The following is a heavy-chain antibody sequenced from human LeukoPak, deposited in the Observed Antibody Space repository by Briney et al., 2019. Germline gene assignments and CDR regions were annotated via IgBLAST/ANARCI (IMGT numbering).Heavy chain of an antibody. CDR1: GGSISSYY. CDR3: ARAGLLWFGESNNWFDP. V-gene: IGHV4-4*08. J-gene: IGHJ5*02. Sequence: PSETLSLTCTVSGGSISSYYWSWIRQPPGKGLEWIGRIYTSGSTNYNPSLKSRVTISVDTSKNQFSLKLSSVTAADTAVYYCARAGLLWFGESNNWFDPWGQGTLVTVSS. D-gene: IGHD3-10*01. CDR2: IYTSGST.